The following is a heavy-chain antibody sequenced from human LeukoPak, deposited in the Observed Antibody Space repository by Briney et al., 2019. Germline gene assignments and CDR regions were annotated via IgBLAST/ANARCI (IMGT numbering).Heavy chain of an antibody. CDR1: GGSISSSSYY. J-gene: IGHJ4*02. CDR3: ARGREGSSWYFDY. CDR2: IYYSGGT. D-gene: IGHD6-13*01. Sequence: SETLSLTCTVSGGSISSSSYYWGWIRQPPGKGLEWIGSIYYSGGTNYNPSLKSRVTISVDTSKNQFSLKLSSVTAADTAVYYCARGREGSSWYFDYWGQGTLVTVSS. V-gene: IGHV4-39*07.